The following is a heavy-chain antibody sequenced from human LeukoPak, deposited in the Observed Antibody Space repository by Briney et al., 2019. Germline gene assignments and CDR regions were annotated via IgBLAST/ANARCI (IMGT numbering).Heavy chain of an antibody. J-gene: IGHJ6*02. Sequence: PGGSLRLSCAASGFTFSYYAMNWVRQAPGKGLEWVSSISSSSSYIYYADSVKGRFTVSRDNAKNSLYLQMNSLRAEDTAVYYCARDLRLAGYDFWSGFLNPGGVYYGMDVWGQGTTVTVSS. CDR1: GFTFSYYA. V-gene: IGHV3-21*01. D-gene: IGHD3-3*01. CDR2: ISSSSSYI. CDR3: ARDLRLAGYDFWSGFLNPGGVYYGMDV.